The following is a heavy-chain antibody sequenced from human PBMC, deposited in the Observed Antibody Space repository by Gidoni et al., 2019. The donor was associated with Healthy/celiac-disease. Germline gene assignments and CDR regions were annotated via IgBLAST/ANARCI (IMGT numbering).Heavy chain of an antibody. Sequence: QVQLVASGGGVVQPGRSLRLSCAASGFTFSSYGMHWVRQAPGKGLEWVAVISYDGSNKYYADSVKGRFTISRDNSKNTLYLQMNSLRAEDTAVYYCVKVTGDGYNYYYGMDVWGQGTTVTVSS. CDR1: GFTFSSYG. J-gene: IGHJ6*02. CDR2: ISYDGSNK. V-gene: IGHV3-30*18. D-gene: IGHD5-12*01. CDR3: VKVTGDGYNYYYGMDV.